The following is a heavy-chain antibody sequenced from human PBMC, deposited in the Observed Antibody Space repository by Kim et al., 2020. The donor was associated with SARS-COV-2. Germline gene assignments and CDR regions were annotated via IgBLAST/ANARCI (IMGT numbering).Heavy chain of an antibody. J-gene: IGHJ6*03. CDR1: GYTFTGYY. CDR3: ARAAWGSGRGGYYMDG. D-gene: IGHD6-19*01. CDR2: INPNSGGT. Sequence: ASVKVSCKASGYTFTGYYMHWVRQAPGQGLEWMGRINPNSGGTNYAQKFQGRVTMTRDTSISTAYMELSRLRSDDTAVYYCARAAWGSGRGGYYMDGWGKGTTVNVSS. V-gene: IGHV1-2*06.